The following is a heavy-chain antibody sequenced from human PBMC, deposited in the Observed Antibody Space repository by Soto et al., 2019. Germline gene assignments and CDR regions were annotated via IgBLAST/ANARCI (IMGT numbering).Heavy chain of an antibody. V-gene: IGHV4-59*01. CDR3: ARVSVYSGYDLDPYHFDY. CDR2: IYYSGST. CDR1: GGSISSYY. Sequence: SETLSLTCTVSGGSISSYYWSWIRQPPGKGLEWIGYIYYSGSTNYNPSLKSRVTISVDTSKNQFSLKLSSVTAADTAVYYCARVSVYSGYDLDPYHFDYWRPGTLVTVSS. J-gene: IGHJ4*02. D-gene: IGHD5-12*01.